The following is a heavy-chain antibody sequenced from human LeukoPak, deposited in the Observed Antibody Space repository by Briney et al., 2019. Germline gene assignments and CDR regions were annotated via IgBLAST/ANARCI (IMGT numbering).Heavy chain of an antibody. V-gene: IGHV1-18*01. CDR2: ISAYNGNT. Sequence: ASVKVSCKASGYIFTSYGISWVRQAPGQGLEWMGWISAYNGNTHYAQKVQGRVTMTTDTSTSTVYMELRSLRSDDTAVYYCAREGSGSYFDYWGQGTLVTVSS. J-gene: IGHJ4*02. CDR3: AREGSGSYFDY. CDR1: GYIFTSYG. D-gene: IGHD1-26*01.